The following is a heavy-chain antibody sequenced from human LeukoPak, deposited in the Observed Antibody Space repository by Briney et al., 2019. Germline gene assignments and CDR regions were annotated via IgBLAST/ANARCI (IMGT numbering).Heavy chain of an antibody. J-gene: IGHJ4*02. V-gene: IGHV4-59*01. CDR1: GGSISSYY. CDR2: IYYSGST. D-gene: IGHD3-22*01. Sequence: KPSETLSLTCTVSGGSISSYYWSWIRQPPGKGLEWIGYIYYSGSTNYNPSLKSRVTISVDTSKNQFSLKLSSVTAADTAVYYCARGYDSSGYYLIWGQGTLVTVSS. CDR3: ARGYDSSGYYLI.